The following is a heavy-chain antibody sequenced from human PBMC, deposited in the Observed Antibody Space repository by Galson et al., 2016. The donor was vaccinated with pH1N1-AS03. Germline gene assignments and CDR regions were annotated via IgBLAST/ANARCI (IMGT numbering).Heavy chain of an antibody. CDR2: IHPGGDT. J-gene: IGHJ6*02. CDR3: AGDEGFANGINV. Sequence: SLRLSCAATGFTASSGYHMSWVRRAPGKGLEWVSVIHPGGDTYNADSVKDRFTISRDNFENMVYLQMNSLRPEDTAVYYRAGDEGFANGINVWGQGTTVTVSS. D-gene: IGHD3-3*01. V-gene: IGHV3-66*02. CDR1: GFTASSGY.